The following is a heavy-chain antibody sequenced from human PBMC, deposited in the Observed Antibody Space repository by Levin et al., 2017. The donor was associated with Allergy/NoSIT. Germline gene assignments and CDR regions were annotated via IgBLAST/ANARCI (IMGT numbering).Heavy chain of an antibody. CDR3: ARGVYGSGHFDY. Sequence: GGSLRLSCAASGFTFSSYAMHWVRQAPGKGLEWVAVISYDGSNKYYADSVKGRFTISRDNSKNTLYLQMNSLRAEDTAVYYCARGVYGSGHFDYWGQGTLVTVSS. CDR2: ISYDGSNK. V-gene: IGHV3-30*04. D-gene: IGHD3-10*01. CDR1: GFTFSSYA. J-gene: IGHJ4*02.